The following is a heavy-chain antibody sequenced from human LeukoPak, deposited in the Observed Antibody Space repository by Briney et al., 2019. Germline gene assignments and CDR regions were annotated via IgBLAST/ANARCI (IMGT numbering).Heavy chain of an antibody. Sequence: GSLRLSCAASGFTFSSYSMNWVRQAPGKGLELVSSISSSSSYIYYADSVKGRFTISRDNAKNSLYLQMNSLRAEDTAVYYCARDERLELWFGEFSWYFDYWGQGTLVTVSS. J-gene: IGHJ4*02. CDR1: GFTFSSYS. CDR3: ARDERLELWFGEFSWYFDY. D-gene: IGHD3-10*01. V-gene: IGHV3-21*01. CDR2: ISSSSSYI.